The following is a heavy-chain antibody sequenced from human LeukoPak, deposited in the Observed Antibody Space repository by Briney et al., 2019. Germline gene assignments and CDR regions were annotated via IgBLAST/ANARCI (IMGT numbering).Heavy chain of an antibody. CDR2: VDHTGST. Sequence: SETLSLTCTVSDDSITMYYWTWIRQPPGKGLEWIGYVDHTGSTKFNPSLNGRVSISRDTSKNQFSLKLSSVTAADTAVYYCARDRRYFSFWGQGTLVTVSS. D-gene: IGHD2/OR15-2a*01. J-gene: IGHJ4*02. CDR1: DDSITMYY. V-gene: IGHV4-59*01. CDR3: ARDRRYFSF.